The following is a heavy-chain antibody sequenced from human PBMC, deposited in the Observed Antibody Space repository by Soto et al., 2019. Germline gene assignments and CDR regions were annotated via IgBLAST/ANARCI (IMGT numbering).Heavy chain of an antibody. J-gene: IGHJ4*02. CDR1: GFTFSSYW. V-gene: IGHV3-74*01. CDR3: AIRVSYYDSSGYFDY. CDR2: INRDGSST. D-gene: IGHD3-22*01. Sequence: GGSLRLSCAASGFTFSSYWMHWVRQAPGKGLEWVSRINRDGSSTSYADSVKGRFTISRDNAKNTLYLQMNSLRDEDTAVYYCAIRVSYYDSSGYFDYWGQGTLVTVSS.